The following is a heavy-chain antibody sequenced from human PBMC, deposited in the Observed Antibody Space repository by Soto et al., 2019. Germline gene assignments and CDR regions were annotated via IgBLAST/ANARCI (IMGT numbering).Heavy chain of an antibody. CDR2: IYHSGSF. D-gene: IGHD2-15*01. J-gene: IGHJ4*02. CDR3: ARASGYCSGGTCFPFDY. V-gene: IGHV4-30-2*01. Sequence: SETLSLTCAVSGGSISSGTYSWNWIRQPPGKGLEWIGYIYHSGSFYYNPSLKSRVTISIDRSKNQFSLNLSSVTATDTAVYYCARASGYCSGGTCFPFDYWGRGTLVPSPQ. CDR1: GGSISSGTYS.